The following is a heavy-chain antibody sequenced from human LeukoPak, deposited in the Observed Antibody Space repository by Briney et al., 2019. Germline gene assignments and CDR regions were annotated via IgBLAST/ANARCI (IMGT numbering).Heavy chain of an antibody. V-gene: IGHV3-7*01. CDR1: GFTFSSYW. CDR2: IKQDGSEK. Sequence: QTGGSLRLSCAASGFTFSSYWMSWVRQAPGKGLEWVANIKQDGSEKYYVDSVKGRFTISRDNAKNSLYLQMNSLRAEDTAVYYCARDSVAGDGYNIPGYWGQGTLVTVSS. D-gene: IGHD5-24*01. CDR3: ARDSVAGDGYNIPGY. J-gene: IGHJ4*02.